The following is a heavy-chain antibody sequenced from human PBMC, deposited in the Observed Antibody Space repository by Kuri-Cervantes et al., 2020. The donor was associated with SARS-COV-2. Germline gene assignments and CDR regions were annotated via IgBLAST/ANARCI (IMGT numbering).Heavy chain of an antibody. CDR1: GGSFSGYS. D-gene: IGHD5-18*01. CDR3: ARVGRGFNSGYFDY. Sequence: ESLKISCAVDGGSFSGYSWSWIRQPPGKGLEWIGEFIHSGSTIYNPSLKSRVTLSVDSSKNPFSLRLSSVTAADTAVYYCARVGRGFNSGYFDYWGQGTLVTVSS. J-gene: IGHJ4*02. CDR2: FIHSGST. V-gene: IGHV4-34*12.